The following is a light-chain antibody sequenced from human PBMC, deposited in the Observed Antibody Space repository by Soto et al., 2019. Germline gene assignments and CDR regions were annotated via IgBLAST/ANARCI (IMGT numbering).Light chain of an antibody. J-gene: IGKJ1*01. CDR2: GAS. V-gene: IGKV3-15*01. CDR1: QSGSDSY. Sequence: IVLTMSAGTLSLKTGERATLSCRASQSGSDSYLAWYQQKPGQPPRLLIYGASTRATGIPARFSGSGSGTEFTLTIIILQSEDFAVYYSPHYNNWPWTFAQGTKVDIK. CDR3: PHYNNWPWT.